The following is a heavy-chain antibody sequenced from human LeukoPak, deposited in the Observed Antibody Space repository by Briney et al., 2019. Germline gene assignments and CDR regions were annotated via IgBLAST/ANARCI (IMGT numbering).Heavy chain of an antibody. CDR3: ASHILGTWSTFDI. CDR2: IYYSGST. J-gene: IGHJ3*02. CDR1: GGSVSSGSYY. Sequence: KPSETLSLTCTVSGGSVSSGSYYWSWIRQPPGKGLEWIGYIYYSGSTNYNPSLKSRVTISVDTSKSQFSLKLSSVTAADTAVYYCASHILGTWSTFDIWGQGTMVTVSS. D-gene: IGHD2-21*01. V-gene: IGHV4-61*01.